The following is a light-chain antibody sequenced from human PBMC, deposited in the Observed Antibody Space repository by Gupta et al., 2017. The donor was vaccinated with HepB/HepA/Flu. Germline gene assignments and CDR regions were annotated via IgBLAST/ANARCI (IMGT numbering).Light chain of an antibody. CDR2: SDN. CDR1: SSNIGSNS. J-gene: IGLJ3*02. Sequence: QSVLTQPPSASGTPGQRVTISCSGSSSNIGSNSVNWYQQVTGTAPKLLIHSDNQRPSGVPDRFSGSNSGTSASLGLSGLQSEDEADYYCASWDGSRNIWVFGGGTKLTVL. CDR3: ASWDGSRNIWV. V-gene: IGLV1-44*01.